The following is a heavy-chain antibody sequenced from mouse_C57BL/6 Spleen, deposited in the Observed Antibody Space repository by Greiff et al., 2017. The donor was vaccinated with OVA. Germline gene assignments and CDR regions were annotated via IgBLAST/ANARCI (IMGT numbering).Heavy chain of an antibody. V-gene: IGHV1-61*01. CDR3: ARHDLFAY. J-gene: IGHJ3*01. CDR2: IYPSDSET. CDR1: GYTFTSYW. Sequence: VQLQQPGAELVRPGSSVKLSCKASGYTFTSYWMDWVKQRPGQGLEWIGNIYPSDSETHYNQKFKDKATLTVDKSSSTAYMQLSSLTSEDSAVYYCARHDLFAYWGQGTLVTVSA.